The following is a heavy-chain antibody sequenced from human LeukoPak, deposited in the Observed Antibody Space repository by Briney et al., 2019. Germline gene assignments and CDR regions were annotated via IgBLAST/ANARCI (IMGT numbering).Heavy chain of an antibody. CDR2: ISSSSSYI. CDR1: GFTFSSYS. J-gene: IGHJ6*02. D-gene: IGHD3-10*01. CDR3: ARWGLWFGGSGMDV. V-gene: IGHV3-21*01. Sequence: GGSLRLSCAASGFTFSSYSMNWVRQAPGKGLEWVSSISSSSSYIYYADSVKGRFTISRDNAKNSLYLQMNSLRAEDTAVYYCARWGLWFGGSGMDVWGQGTTVTVSS.